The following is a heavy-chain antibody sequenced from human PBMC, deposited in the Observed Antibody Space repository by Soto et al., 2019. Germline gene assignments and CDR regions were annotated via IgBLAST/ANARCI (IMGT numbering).Heavy chain of an antibody. CDR1: GGSISSGGYY. Sequence: SETLSLTCTVSGGSISSGGYYWSWIRQHPGKGLEWIGYIYYSGSTYYNPSLKSRVTISVDTSKNQFSLKLSSVTAADTAVYYCARDGFGGNSPGMDVWGQGTTVTVSS. CDR3: ARDGFGGNSPGMDV. CDR2: IYYSGST. D-gene: IGHD2-21*02. V-gene: IGHV4-31*03. J-gene: IGHJ6*02.